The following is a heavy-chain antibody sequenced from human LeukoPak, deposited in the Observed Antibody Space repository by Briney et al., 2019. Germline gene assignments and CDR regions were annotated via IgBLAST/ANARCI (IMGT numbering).Heavy chain of an antibody. CDR1: GGSISSYY. J-gene: IGHJ5*02. CDR3: ARGRGLGYCSSTSCYYSNWFDP. D-gene: IGHD2-2*01. Sequence: SETLSLTCTVSGGSISSYYWSWIRQPPGKGLEWIGYIYYSGSTNYNPSLKSRVTISVDTSKNQFSLKLSSVTAADTAVYYCARGRGLGYCSSTSCYYSNWFDPWGQGTLVTVSS. CDR2: IYYSGST. V-gene: IGHV4-59*12.